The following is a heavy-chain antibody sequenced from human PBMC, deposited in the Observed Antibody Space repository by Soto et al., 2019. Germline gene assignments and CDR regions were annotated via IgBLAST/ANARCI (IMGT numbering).Heavy chain of an antibody. CDR2: IYYSGST. V-gene: IGHV4-39*01. CDR3: ARLRQQLGSNWFDP. Sequence: QLQLQESGPGLVKPSETLSLTCTVSGGSISSSSYYWGWIRQPPGKGLEWIGSIYYSGSTYYNPSLKSRVTLPVDTSKNQSSLKLSSVTAADTAVYCCARLRQQLGSNWFDPWGQGTLVTVSS. CDR1: GGSISSSSYY. J-gene: IGHJ5*02. D-gene: IGHD6-13*01.